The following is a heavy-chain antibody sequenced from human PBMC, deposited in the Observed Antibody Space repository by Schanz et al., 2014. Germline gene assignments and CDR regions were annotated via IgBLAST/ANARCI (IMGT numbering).Heavy chain of an antibody. V-gene: IGHV3-23*01. CDR3: AKKVPAYNPFDS. D-gene: IGHD1-1*01. CDR2: ITGASDHI. Sequence: EVQLMESGGGLVKPGGSLRLSCAASGFTFGSSVMAWVRQAPGKGLEWVSGITGASDHIDYAESVKGRFTISRDNSKNTLYLQMDSLRAEDTAVYFCAKKVPAYNPFDSWGQGTLVTVSS. CDR1: GFTFGSSV. J-gene: IGHJ4*02.